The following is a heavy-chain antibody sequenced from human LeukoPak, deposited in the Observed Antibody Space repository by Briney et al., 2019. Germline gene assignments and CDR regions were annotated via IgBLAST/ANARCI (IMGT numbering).Heavy chain of an antibody. CDR3: ARGGPAPHRITLIVVASSTDAFDI. D-gene: IGHD3-22*01. CDR1: GYTLTSYG. CDR2: TSAYNGDT. J-gene: IGHJ3*02. Sequence: ASVKVSREASGYTLTSYGIRCVRQAPGQGLEWMGWTSAYNGDTNYAQNLRGRVTMTTDTSTSTASMELRSLRSDDTAVYYCARGGPAPHRITLIVVASSTDAFDIWGQGTMVTVSS. V-gene: IGHV1-18*01.